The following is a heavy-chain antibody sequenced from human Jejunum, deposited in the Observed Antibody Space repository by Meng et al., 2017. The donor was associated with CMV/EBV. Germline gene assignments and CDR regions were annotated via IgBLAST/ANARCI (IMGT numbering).Heavy chain of an antibody. CDR3: AKDPRYCSTSSCYWGTFDP. Sequence: EVQLLESXXDLVQXGGSLRLSCAASGFFFTTYAMNWVRQAPGKGLEWVSSISGSGDSTYYADSVKGRFTISRDNSKNTLYLQMNSLRVEDTALYYCAKDPRYCSTSSCYWGTFDPWGQGTLVTVSS. CDR2: ISGSGDST. D-gene: IGHD2-2*01. J-gene: IGHJ5*02. V-gene: IGHV3-23*01. CDR1: GFFFTTYA.